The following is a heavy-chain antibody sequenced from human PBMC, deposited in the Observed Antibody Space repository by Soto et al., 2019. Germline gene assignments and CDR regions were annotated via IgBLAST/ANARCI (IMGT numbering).Heavy chain of an antibody. CDR2: VKQDGSEK. V-gene: IGHV3-7*05. CDR3: AAGRWMVRY. D-gene: IGHD6-19*01. J-gene: IGHJ4*02. CDR1: GFSFSDYW. Sequence: EVQLVESRGGLVQPGGSLRVSCETSGFSFSDYWMSWVRQSPGKGMEWVANVKQDGSEKNYVDSVKGRFSISRDNARKSVYLQMNSLRGEDTAVYHCAAGRWMVRYWGQGTLVTVSS.